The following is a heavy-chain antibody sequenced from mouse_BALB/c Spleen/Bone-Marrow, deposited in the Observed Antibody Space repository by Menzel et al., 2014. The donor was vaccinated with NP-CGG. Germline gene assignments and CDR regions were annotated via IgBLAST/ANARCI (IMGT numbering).Heavy chain of an antibody. CDR2: INPSNGRT. CDR1: GYTFTSYW. CDR3: ARRGAGYYAMDY. V-gene: IGHV1S81*02. J-gene: IGHJ4*01. Sequence: VQLQQSGAELVKPGASVKLSCKASGYTFTSYWMHWVKQRPGQGLEWIGEINPSNGRTNYNEKFKSKATLTVDKSSSTAYMQLSSLTSEDSAVYYCARRGAGYYAMDYWGQGTSVIVSS.